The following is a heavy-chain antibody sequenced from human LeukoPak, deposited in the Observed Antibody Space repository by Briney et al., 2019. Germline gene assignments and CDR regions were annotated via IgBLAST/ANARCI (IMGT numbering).Heavy chain of an antibody. Sequence: ASVKVSCKASGYTFTDCYMHWVRQAPGQGLEWMGWINPNSGGTSFAQKFQGRINMTRDTSINTAYMELSRLRSDDTAVYYCARITVAGTDGFDYWGQGTLVTVSS. CDR3: ARITVAGTDGFDY. CDR2: INPNSGGT. CDR1: GYTFTDCY. V-gene: IGHV1-2*02. D-gene: IGHD1-1*01. J-gene: IGHJ4*02.